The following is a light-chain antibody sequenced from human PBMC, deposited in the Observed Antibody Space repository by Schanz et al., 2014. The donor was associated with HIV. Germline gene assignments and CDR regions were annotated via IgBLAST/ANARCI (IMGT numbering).Light chain of an antibody. CDR2: DAS. J-gene: IGKJ4*01. CDR1: QRISSN. V-gene: IGKV3-11*01. CDR3: QHRSNWPLT. Sequence: EIVLTQSPGRLSLSPGERATLSCRASQRISSNLAWYQQKPGQAPRLLIYDASNRATGIPARFSGSGSGTDFTLTISSLEPEDFAVYYCQHRSNWPLTFGGGTKVEIK.